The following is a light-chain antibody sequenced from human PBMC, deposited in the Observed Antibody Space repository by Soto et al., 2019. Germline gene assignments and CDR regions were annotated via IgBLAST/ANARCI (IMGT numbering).Light chain of an antibody. CDR2: GTS. CDR1: QTVSSNY. CDR3: HQDFNLPWT. J-gene: IGKJ1*01. V-gene: IGKV3-20*01. Sequence: EIVLTQSPGTLSLSPGEGATLSCWASQTVSSNYLAWYQQRPGQAPRLIIYGTSTRATGIPVRFSGSGSGTDFTLTISSLQPEDFAVYFCHQDFNLPWTFGQGTKVDIK.